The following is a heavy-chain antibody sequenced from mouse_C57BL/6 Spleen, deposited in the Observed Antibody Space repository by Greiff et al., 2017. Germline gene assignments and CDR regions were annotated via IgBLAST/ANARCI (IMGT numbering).Heavy chain of an antibody. D-gene: IGHD1-1*01. CDR3: TRSYGSLDY. V-gene: IGHV1-15*01. Sequence: VQLQQSGAELVRPGASVTLSCKASGYTFTDYEMHWVKQTPVHGLEWIGAIDPETGGTAYNQKFKGKAILTADKSSSTAYMELRSLTSEDSAVYYCTRSYGSLDYWGQGTTLTVSS. J-gene: IGHJ2*01. CDR2: IDPETGGT. CDR1: GYTFTDYE.